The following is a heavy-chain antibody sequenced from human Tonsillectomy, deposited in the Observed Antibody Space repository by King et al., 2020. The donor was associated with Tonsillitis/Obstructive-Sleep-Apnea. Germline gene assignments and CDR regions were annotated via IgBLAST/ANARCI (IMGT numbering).Heavy chain of an antibody. CDR3: ARGGNYGDPGFYY. J-gene: IGHJ4*02. Sequence: VQLVESGGGLIQSGGSLRLSCAASGFTVNSNHMSWVRQAPGKGLEWVSLIFTGGTTSYAQSVKGRFTISRDNSKNTLYLQMDSLRPEDTAVYYCARGGNYGDPGFYYWGQGALV. CDR2: IFTGGTT. V-gene: IGHV3-53*01. CDR1: GFTVNSNH. D-gene: IGHD4-17*01.